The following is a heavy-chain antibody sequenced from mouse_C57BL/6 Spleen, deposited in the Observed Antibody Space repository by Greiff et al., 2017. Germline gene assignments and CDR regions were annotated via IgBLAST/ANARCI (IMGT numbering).Heavy chain of an antibody. CDR2: INPNNGGT. CDR3: ARSLTTVGAY. J-gene: IGHJ3*01. Sequence: EVQLHQPEPELVKPGASGKISCKASGYTFTNYYMTWVKRSHGRGLGWIGDINPNNGGTSYNQKFKGKATLTVDKSSSTAYMELRSLTSEDSAVYYCARSLTTVGAYWGQGTLVTVSA. D-gene: IGHD1-1*01. CDR1: GYTFTNYY. V-gene: IGHV1-26*01.